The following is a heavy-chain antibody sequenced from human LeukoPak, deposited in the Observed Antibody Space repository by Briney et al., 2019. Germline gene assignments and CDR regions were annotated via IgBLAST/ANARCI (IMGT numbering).Heavy chain of an antibody. CDR1: GYTFTTYW. Sequence: GESLKISYKGSGYTFTTYWIGWVRQMPGKGLEWMGIIYLHDSDTRYSPSFQGQVTISADKSISTAYLQWSSLKTSDTAIYYCARTTVVEWYFDVWGRGTLVTVPS. J-gene: IGHJ2*01. CDR3: ARTTVVEWYFDV. V-gene: IGHV5-51*01. CDR2: IYLHDSDT. D-gene: IGHD4-23*01.